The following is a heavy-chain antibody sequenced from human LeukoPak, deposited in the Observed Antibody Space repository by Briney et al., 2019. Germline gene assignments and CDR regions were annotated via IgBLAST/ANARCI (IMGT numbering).Heavy chain of an antibody. CDR2: IYPRDSDT. CDR1: GYTFTHQW. V-gene: IGHV5-51*01. J-gene: IGHJ4*02. Sequence: GESLKISCKASGYTFTHQWIGWVRQKSGSGLEWMGIIYPRDSDTRYSPSFQGHVSISADTSINTAYLGWSRLEASDTANYYCARHSDVIGAIWGQGTLVTVSS. D-gene: IGHD3-10*01. CDR3: ARHSDVIGAI.